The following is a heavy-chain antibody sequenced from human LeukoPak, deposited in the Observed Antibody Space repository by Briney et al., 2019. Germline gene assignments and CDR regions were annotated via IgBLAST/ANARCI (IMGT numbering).Heavy chain of an antibody. Sequence: ASVKVSCKASGYTFTGYYMHWVRQAPGQGLEWMGWINPNSGGTKYAQKFQGRVTLTRDTSITTIYMDLSRLRSDDTAVYYCAKVHPNEDARFLEWLLPLDYWGQGTLVTVSS. D-gene: IGHD3-3*01. J-gene: IGHJ4*02. CDR3: AKVHPNEDARFLEWLLPLDY. CDR1: GYTFTGYY. CDR2: INPNSGGT. V-gene: IGHV1-2*02.